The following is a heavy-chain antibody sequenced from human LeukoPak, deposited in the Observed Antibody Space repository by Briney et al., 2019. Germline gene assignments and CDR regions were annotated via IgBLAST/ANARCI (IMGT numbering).Heavy chain of an antibody. CDR1: GGSISRSSYY. Sequence: PSETLSLTCTVSGGSISRSSYYWGWVRQPPGKGLDWIGSVYYSGSAFYNPSLKSRVTISVDTSKNQFSLNLNSVTAADTAVYHCASHSSDVHYWGQGTLVTVSS. CDR3: ASHSSDVHY. CDR2: VYYSGSA. D-gene: IGHD6-19*01. V-gene: IGHV4-39*01. J-gene: IGHJ4*02.